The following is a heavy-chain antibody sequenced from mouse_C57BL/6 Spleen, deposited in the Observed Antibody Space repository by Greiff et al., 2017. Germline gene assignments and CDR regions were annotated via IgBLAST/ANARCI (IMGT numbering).Heavy chain of an antibody. J-gene: IGHJ2*01. Sequence: VQLVESGAELVKPGASVKISCKASGYAFSSYWMNWVKQRPGKGLEWIGQIYPGDGDTNYNGKFKGKATLTADKSSSTAYMQLSSLTSEDSAVYFCARRYYGNYHYFDYWGQGTTLTVSS. CDR2: IYPGDGDT. V-gene: IGHV1-80*01. D-gene: IGHD2-1*01. CDR1: GYAFSSYW. CDR3: ARRYYGNYHYFDY.